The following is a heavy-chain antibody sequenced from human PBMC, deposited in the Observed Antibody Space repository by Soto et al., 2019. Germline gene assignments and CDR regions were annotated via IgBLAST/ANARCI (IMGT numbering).Heavy chain of an antibody. CDR1: ELPFTDYS. Sequence: GGSLRLSCAASELPFTDYSMHWVRQTAHKGLEWVAFISHDGRNTFYSDSVKGRFTISRDDSRSMLFLQMSGVTVEDTAIYYCAVDGVPTSSFRYYYFRFWGRGTLVTVSS. D-gene: IGHD3-9*01. V-gene: IGHV3-30*04. CDR2: ISHDGRNT. J-gene: IGHJ4*02. CDR3: AVDGVPTSSFRYYYFRF.